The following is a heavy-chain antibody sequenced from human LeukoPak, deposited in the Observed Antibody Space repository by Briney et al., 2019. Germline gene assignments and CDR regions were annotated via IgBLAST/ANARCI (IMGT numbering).Heavy chain of an antibody. CDR1: GGTFSSYA. Sequence: ASLKVSCKASGGTFSSYAISWVRQAPGQGLEWMGGIIPIFGTANYAQKFQGRVTITADESTSTAYMELSSLRSEDTAVYYCASLYYDSSGGTGFDYWGQGTLVTVSS. CDR3: ASLYYDSSGGTGFDY. J-gene: IGHJ4*02. CDR2: IIPIFGTA. V-gene: IGHV1-69*13. D-gene: IGHD3-22*01.